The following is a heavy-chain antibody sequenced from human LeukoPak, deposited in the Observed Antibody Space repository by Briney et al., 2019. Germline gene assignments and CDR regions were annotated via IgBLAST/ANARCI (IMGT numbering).Heavy chain of an antibody. CDR3: ARHRSKWLQSSFDY. J-gene: IGHJ4*02. CDR2: INHSGST. CDR1: GGSFSGYY. V-gene: IGHV4-34*01. D-gene: IGHD5-24*01. Sequence: SETLSLTCAVYGGSFSGYYWSWIRQPPGEGLEWIGEINHSGSTNYNPSLKSRVTISVDTSKNQFSLKLNSVTAADTAVYYCARHRSKWLQSSFDYWGRGTLVTVSS.